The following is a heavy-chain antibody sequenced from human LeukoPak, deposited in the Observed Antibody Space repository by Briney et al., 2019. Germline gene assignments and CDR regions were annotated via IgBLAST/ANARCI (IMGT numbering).Heavy chain of an antibody. CDR1: GYTFTSYD. CDR2: VSPDTGKT. V-gene: IGHV1-8*01. D-gene: IGHD6-19*01. CDR3: ARGLRQWLVEGAFDI. J-gene: IGHJ3*02. Sequence: GASVKVSCKASGYTFTSYDINWVRQAPGQGPEWVGWVSPDTGKTGYAQSFQGRVSITRNTSIRTAYMELSSLRSEDTAMYYCARGLRQWLVEGAFDIWGQGTMVTVSS.